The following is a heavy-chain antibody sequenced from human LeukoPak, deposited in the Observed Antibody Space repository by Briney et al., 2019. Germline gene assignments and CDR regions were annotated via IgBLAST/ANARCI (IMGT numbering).Heavy chain of an antibody. J-gene: IGHJ4*02. CDR3: ARGDGYNFFDS. D-gene: IGHD5-24*01. CDR1: GFTVSRNY. CDR2: IYIDGNT. V-gene: IGHV3-66*01. Sequence: GGSLRLSSAASGFTVSRNYMSWVRQAPGKGLEWVSVIYIDGNTYYADSVRGRFTISRDNSKNTVYLQMNSLRAEDTAVYYCARGDGYNFFDSWGQGTLVTVSS.